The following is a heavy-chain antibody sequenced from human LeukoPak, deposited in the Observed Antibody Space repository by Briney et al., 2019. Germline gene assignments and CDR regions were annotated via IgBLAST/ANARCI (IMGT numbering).Heavy chain of an antibody. V-gene: IGHV1-2*02. J-gene: IGHJ4*02. CDR3: ARVLYYYDSSGYSDLGY. CDR2: INPNSGGT. Sequence: ASVKVSCKASGYTFTGYYMHWVRQAPGQGLEWMGWINPNSGGTNYAQKFQGRVTMTRDTSISTAYMEPSRLRSDDTAVYYCARVLYYYDSSGYSDLGYWGQGTLVTVSS. CDR1: GYTFTGYY. D-gene: IGHD3-22*01.